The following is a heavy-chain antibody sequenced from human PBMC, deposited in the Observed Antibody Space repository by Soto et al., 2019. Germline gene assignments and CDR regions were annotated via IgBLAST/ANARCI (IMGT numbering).Heavy chain of an antibody. V-gene: IGHV3-73*02. CDR3: TRTYYDFWSGYPGWFDP. Sequence: EVQLVESGGGLVQPGGSLKLSCAASGFTFSGSAMHWVRQASGKGLEWVGRIRSKANSYATAYAASVKGRFTISRDDSKNTAYLQMNSLKTEDTAVYYCTRTYYDFWSGYPGWFDPWGQGTLVTVSS. J-gene: IGHJ5*02. D-gene: IGHD3-3*01. CDR2: IRSKANSYAT. CDR1: GFTFSGSA.